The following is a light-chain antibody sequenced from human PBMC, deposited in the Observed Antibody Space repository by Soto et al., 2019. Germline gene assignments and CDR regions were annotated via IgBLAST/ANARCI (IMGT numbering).Light chain of an antibody. CDR2: AAS. CDR3: QQYYSYPYT. V-gene: IGKV1-8*01. CDR1: QGISSY. J-gene: IGKJ2*01. Sequence: AIRMTQSPSSLSASTGDRVTITCRASQGISSYLAWYQQKPGKAPKLQTYAASTLESGVRSRFSGSRSGTDFTLTISCLQSEDFATYYCQQYYSYPYTFGQGTKLEIK.